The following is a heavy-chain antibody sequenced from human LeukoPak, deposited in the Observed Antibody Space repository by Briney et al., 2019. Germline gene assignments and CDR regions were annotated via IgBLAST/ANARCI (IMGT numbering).Heavy chain of an antibody. D-gene: IGHD3-3*01. CDR2: VFYSGST. V-gene: IGHV4-59*12. Sequence: PSETLSLTCTVSGASITSYYWSWIRQPPGKGLEWIGYVFYSGSTNYNPSLQSRVTISLDTSNNQFSLKLSSVTAADTAVYYCARDRVVGDFWSGYANWFDPWGQGILVTVSS. CDR1: GASITSYY. J-gene: IGHJ5*02. CDR3: ARDRVVGDFWSGYANWFDP.